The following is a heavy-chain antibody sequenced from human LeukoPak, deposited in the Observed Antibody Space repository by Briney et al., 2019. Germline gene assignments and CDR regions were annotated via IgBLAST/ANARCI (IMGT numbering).Heavy chain of an antibody. Sequence: GASVRVSCKASGYTFTGYYMHWVRQAPGQGLEWMGWINPNSGGTNYAQKFQGRVTITADKSTSTAYMELSSLRSEDTAVYYCARSQYSSSWLFWFDPWGQGTLVTVSS. CDR3: ARSQYSSSWLFWFDP. J-gene: IGHJ5*02. CDR1: GYTFTGYY. CDR2: INPNSGGT. V-gene: IGHV1-2*02. D-gene: IGHD6-13*01.